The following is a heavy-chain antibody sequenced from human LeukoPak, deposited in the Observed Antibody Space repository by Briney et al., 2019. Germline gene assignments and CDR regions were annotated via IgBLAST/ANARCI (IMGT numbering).Heavy chain of an antibody. CDR3: ARDSRFGELPVPFDY. Sequence: SETLSLTCTVSGGSISSYYWSWIRQPAGKGLEWIGRIYTSGSTNYNPSLKSRVTMSVDTSKNQFSLKLSSVTAADTAVYYCARDSRFGELPVPFDYWGQGTLVTVSS. D-gene: IGHD3-10*01. V-gene: IGHV4-4*07. CDR2: IYTSGST. CDR1: GGSISSYY. J-gene: IGHJ4*02.